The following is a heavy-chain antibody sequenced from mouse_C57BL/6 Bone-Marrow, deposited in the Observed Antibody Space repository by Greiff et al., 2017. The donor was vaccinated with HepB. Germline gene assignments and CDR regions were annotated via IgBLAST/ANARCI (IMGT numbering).Heavy chain of an antibody. CDR2: IYPGSGNT. CDR3: ARGGDWDGTPYFDY. J-gene: IGHJ2*01. D-gene: IGHD4-1*01. V-gene: IGHV1-76*01. Sequence: QVQLKESGAELVRPGASVKLSCKASGYTFTDYYINWVKQRPGQGLEWIARIYPGSGNTYYNEKFKGKATLTAEKSSSTAYMQLSSLTSEDSAVYFCARGGDWDGTPYFDYWGQGTTLTVSS. CDR1: GYTFTDYY.